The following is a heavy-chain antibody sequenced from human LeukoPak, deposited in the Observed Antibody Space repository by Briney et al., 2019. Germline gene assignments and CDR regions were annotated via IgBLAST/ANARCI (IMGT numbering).Heavy chain of an antibody. Sequence: RAGGSLRLSCEVSGFTFSSYSMTWVRQAPGKGLEWVSSISSSSSYIYYADSVKGRFTISRDNAKNSLYLQMNSLRAEDTAVYYCARDKWFGETDYWGQGTLVTVSS. V-gene: IGHV3-21*06. CDR3: ARDKWFGETDY. D-gene: IGHD3-10*01. J-gene: IGHJ4*02. CDR1: GFTFSSYS. CDR2: ISSSSSYI.